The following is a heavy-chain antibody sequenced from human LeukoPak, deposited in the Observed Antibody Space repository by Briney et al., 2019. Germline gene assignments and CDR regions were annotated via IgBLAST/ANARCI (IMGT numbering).Heavy chain of an antibody. CDR1: GFTFSSYG. Sequence: GGSLRLSCAASGFTFSSYGMHWVRQAPGKGLEWVAVIWYDGSNKYYADSVKGRFTISRDNTKNTVYLQMNSLTAEDTAVYYCARGMFGGYCTDYWGQGTLVTVSS. V-gene: IGHV3-33*08. D-gene: IGHD3-3*01. CDR2: IWYDGSNK. CDR3: ARGMFGGYCTDY. J-gene: IGHJ4*02.